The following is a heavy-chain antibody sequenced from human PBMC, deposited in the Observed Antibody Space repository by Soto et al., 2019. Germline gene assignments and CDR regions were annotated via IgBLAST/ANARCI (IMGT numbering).Heavy chain of an antibody. J-gene: IGHJ4*02. D-gene: IGHD6-13*01. V-gene: IGHV1-2*02. CDR3: ARSTALAAAGPPFDY. CDR1: GYSFIGYY. CDR2: INPKSGVT. Sequence: ASVKVSCKASGYSFIGYYMHWVRQAPGQGLEWMGWINPKSGVTNYAQKFQGRVTMTRDTSITTAYMELSSLRSDDTAVYYCARSTALAAAGPPFDYWGQGALVTVSS.